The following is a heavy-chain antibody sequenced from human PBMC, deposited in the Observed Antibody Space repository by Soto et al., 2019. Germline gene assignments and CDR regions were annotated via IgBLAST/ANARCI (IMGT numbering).Heavy chain of an antibody. Sequence: TLSLTCAVSGGSISSSNWWSWVRQPPGKGLEWIGEIYHSGSTNYNPSLKSRVTISVDKSKNQFSLKLSSVTAADTAVYYCARVSGSYYYGVDVWGQGTTVTVSS. CDR2: IYHSGST. CDR3: ARVSGSYYYGVDV. CDR1: GGSISSSNW. D-gene: IGHD1-26*01. V-gene: IGHV4-4*02. J-gene: IGHJ6*02.